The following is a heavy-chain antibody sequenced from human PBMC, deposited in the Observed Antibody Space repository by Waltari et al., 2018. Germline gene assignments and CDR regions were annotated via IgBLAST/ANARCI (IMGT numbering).Heavy chain of an antibody. Sequence: EVQLVESGGGLVQPGGSLRLCCAASGIPVGNNYRSWGRQAPGKGLELISLIYSSGSTYYADSVKGRFTISRDNSKNTLYLQMNSLRSEDTAVYFCARDPPGVAAAGPGRGWGQGTLVTVSS. CDR2: IYSSGST. CDR3: ARDPPGVAAAGPGRG. J-gene: IGHJ4*02. D-gene: IGHD6-25*01. V-gene: IGHV3-66*02. CDR1: GIPVGNNY.